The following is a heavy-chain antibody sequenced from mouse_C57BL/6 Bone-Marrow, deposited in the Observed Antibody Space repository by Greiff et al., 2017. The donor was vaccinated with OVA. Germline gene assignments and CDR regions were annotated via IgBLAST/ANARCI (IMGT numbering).Heavy chain of an antibody. V-gene: IGHV1-52*01. CDR2: IDPSDSET. Sequence: VQLQQPGAELVRPGSSVKLSCKASGYTFTSYWMHWVKQRPIQGLEWIGNIDPSDSETHYNQKFKDKATLTVDKSSSTAYMQLSSLTSEDSAVYYCATNWVYWYFDVWGTGTTVTVSS. CDR3: ATNWVYWYFDV. J-gene: IGHJ1*03. CDR1: GYTFTSYW. D-gene: IGHD4-1*01.